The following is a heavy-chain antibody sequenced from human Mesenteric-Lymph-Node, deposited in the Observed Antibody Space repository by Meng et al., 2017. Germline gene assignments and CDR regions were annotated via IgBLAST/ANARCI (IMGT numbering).Heavy chain of an antibody. CDR3: TRERGYSYGYSDY. CDR1: GFTFSSYS. CDR2: ISSSGSI. Sequence: GESLKISCAASGFTFSSYSLNWVRRAPGKGLEWVSSISSSGSIYYVDSVNGRFTISRDNAKKSMYLQMDSLRFEDTAVYYCTRERGYSYGYSDYWGQGTLVTVSS. J-gene: IGHJ4*02. D-gene: IGHD5-18*01. V-gene: IGHV3-21*01.